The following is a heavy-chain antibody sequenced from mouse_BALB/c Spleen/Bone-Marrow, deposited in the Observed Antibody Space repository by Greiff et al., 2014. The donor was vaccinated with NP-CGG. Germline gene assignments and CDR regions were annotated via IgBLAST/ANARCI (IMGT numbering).Heavy chain of an antibody. CDR1: GYAFSSSW. CDR3: ARSAYYGSSYGAMDY. D-gene: IGHD1-1*01. Sequence: VQVVESGPELVKPGASVKISCTGSGYAFSSSWMNWVKQRPGQGLEWIGRIYPGDGDTNSNGRFKGKATLTADRSSNTAYMQLSSLTSVDSAVYFCARSAYYGSSYGAMDYWGQETSVTVSS. J-gene: IGHJ4*01. V-gene: IGHV1-82*01. CDR2: IYPGDGDT.